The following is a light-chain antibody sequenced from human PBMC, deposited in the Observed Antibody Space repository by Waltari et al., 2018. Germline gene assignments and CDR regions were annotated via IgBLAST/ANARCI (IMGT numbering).Light chain of an antibody. Sequence: IVMTQSPDSLAVSLGERATINCKSSQTVLYSTNNKNYLAWYQQKPRQPPKLLIYWAYTRESGVPDRFSGSGSGTDFTLTISSLQAEDVAVYYCQQYYSTPPTFGQGTKVEIK. CDR3: QQYYSTPPT. J-gene: IGKJ1*01. V-gene: IGKV4-1*01. CDR1: QTVLYSTNNKNY. CDR2: WAY.